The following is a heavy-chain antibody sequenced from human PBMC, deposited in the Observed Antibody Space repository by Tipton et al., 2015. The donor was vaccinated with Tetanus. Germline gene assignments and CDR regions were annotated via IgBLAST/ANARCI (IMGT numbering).Heavy chain of an antibody. CDR3: ARAPNRISRAYDY. D-gene: IGHD1-14*01. J-gene: IGHJ4*02. CDR2: MHPGGGST. CDR1: GYTFTSYY. V-gene: IGHV1-46*01. Sequence: QVQLVQSGPEVKKPGASVKLSCKASGYTFTSYYMHWVRQAPGQGLEWMGIMHPGGGSTTYAQKFQGRVTMTRDTSTSTVYMELSSLRSEDTAVYYCARAPNRISRAYDYWGQGTLVTVSS.